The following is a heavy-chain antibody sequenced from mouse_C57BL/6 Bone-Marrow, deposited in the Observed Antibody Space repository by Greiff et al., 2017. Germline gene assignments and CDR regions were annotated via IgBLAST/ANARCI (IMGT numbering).Heavy chain of an antibody. CDR1: GFTFSDYG. CDR3: ARGGFDY. CDR2: ISSGSSTI. J-gene: IGHJ2*01. V-gene: IGHV5-17*01. Sequence: EVQGVESGGGLVKPGGSLKLSCAASGFTFSDYGMHWVRQAPEKGLEWVAYISSGSSTIYYADTVKGRFTISRANSKNTLFLQLASLRSEDAAMYCCARGGFDYWGQGTTLTVSS.